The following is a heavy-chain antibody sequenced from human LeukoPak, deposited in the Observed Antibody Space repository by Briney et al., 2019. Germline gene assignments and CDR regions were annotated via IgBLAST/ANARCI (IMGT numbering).Heavy chain of an antibody. J-gene: IGHJ4*02. CDR3: TTATFYDRSLYYFDY. Sequence: PGGSLRLSCAASGFTFSSAWMTWARQAPGKGLEWVGRIKTKTDGETTVYAAPVQGRFTISRDDSKNTVYLQMNTLKIEDTAVYYCTTATFYDRSLYYFDYWGQGTLVTVSS. V-gene: IGHV3-15*01. CDR2: IKTKTDGETT. D-gene: IGHD3-22*01. CDR1: GFTFSSAW.